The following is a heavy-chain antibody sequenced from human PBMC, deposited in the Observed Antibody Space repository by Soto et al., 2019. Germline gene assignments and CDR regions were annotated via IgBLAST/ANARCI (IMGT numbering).Heavy chain of an antibody. V-gene: IGHV1-2*02. J-gene: IGHJ4*02. CDR1: GFAFSGYY. CDR2: ISLNNGDT. Sequence: ASVKVSCKTSGFAFSGYYMYWVRQAPGQGLEWVGWISLNNGDTNYAQNFQGRIILSRDTSMSTAYMELTRLRSSDTAVYYCDTRLPLDYWGQGTRVTVSS. CDR3: DTRLPLDY. D-gene: IGHD4-17*01.